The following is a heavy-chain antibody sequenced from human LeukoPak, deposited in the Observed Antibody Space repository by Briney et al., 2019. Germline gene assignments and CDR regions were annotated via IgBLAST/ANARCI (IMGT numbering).Heavy chain of an antibody. CDR1: DGSFSGYY. V-gene: IGHV4-34*01. J-gene: IGHJ4*02. CDR2: INHSGST. D-gene: IGHD2-15*01. CDR3: ARGSQSLGYCSGGSCRAKIFDY. Sequence: PSETLSLTCAVYDGSFSGYYWSWVRQPPGKGLEWIGEINHSGSTNYNPSLKSRVTISVDTSKNQFSLKLSSVTAADTAVYYCARGSQSLGYCSGGSCRAKIFDYWGQGTLVTVSS.